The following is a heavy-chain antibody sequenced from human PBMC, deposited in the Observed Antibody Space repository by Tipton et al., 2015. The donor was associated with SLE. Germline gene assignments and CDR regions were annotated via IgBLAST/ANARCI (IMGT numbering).Heavy chain of an antibody. D-gene: IGHD3-10*01. V-gene: IGHV4-34*11. J-gene: IGHJ4*02. Sequence: TLSLTCAVYGGSFSGYYWSWIRQPPGKGLEWIGYIYYSGSINYNPSLKSRVTISADTSNKQFSLNLWSATAADTAVYFCARGAGYFGSGSPYYFNYWGQGTLVTVSS. CDR1: GGSFSGYY. CDR3: ARGAGYFGSGSPYYFNY. CDR2: IYYSGSI.